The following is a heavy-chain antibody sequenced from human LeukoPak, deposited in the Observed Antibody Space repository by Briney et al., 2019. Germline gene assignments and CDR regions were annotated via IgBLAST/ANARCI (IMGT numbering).Heavy chain of an antibody. J-gene: IGHJ4*02. Sequence: PGGSLRLSCAASGFTFSSYSMNWVRQAPGKGLEWVSSISSSSSYIYYADSVKGRFTISRDNAKNSLYLQMNSLRAEDTAVYYCARDPTTGYSSGLWGQGTLVTVSS. D-gene: IGHD6-19*01. CDR3: ARDPTTGYSSGL. V-gene: IGHV3-21*01. CDR2: ISSSSSYI. CDR1: GFTFSSYS.